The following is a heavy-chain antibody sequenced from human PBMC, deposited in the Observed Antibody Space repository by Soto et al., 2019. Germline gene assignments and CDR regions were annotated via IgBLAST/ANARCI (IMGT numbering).Heavy chain of an antibody. CDR3: ASDADPYYAFSSGYTDNCAH. Sequence: SVKGSCKASGGTFSSYAISWVRQAPGQGLEWMGGIIPILGTANYAQKFQGRVTITADESTSTAYMELSSLRSEDTAVYYCASDADPYYAFSSGYTDNCAHWGQRTLFSVP. CDR2: IIPILGTA. CDR1: GGTFSSYA. J-gene: IGHJ4*02. V-gene: IGHV1-69*13. D-gene: IGHD3-3*01.